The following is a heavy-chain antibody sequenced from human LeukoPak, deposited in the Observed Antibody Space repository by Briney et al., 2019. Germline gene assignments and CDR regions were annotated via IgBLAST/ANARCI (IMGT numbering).Heavy chain of an antibody. J-gene: IGHJ3*02. CDR1: GYTFTSYY. CDR2: INPSGGST. V-gene: IGHV1-46*01. CDR3: ASEERGSYLGHDAFDI. Sequence: ASVKVSCKASGYTFTSYYMHWVRQAPGQGLEWMGIINPSGGSTSYAQKFQGRVTMTRDMSTSTVCMELSSLRSEDTAVYYCASEERGSYLGHDAFDIWGQGTMVTVSS. D-gene: IGHD1-26*01.